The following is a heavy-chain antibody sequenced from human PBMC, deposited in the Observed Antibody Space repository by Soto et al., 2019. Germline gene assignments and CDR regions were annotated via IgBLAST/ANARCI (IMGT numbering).Heavy chain of an antibody. CDR2: MSFDGSDI. CDR3: AKVREDIVLLVALDY. J-gene: IGHJ4*02. V-gene: IGHV3-30*18. CDR1: GFDFSNYV. Sequence: QVQLVESGGRVVQRGRSLRLSCAASGFDFSNYVLHWVRQAPGKGLEWVAVMSFDGSDIYYADSVKGRFTISRDNSKNTLYLQMNNLRPEDTAVYYCAKVREDIVLLVALDYWGQGTLVTVSS. D-gene: IGHD2-8*01.